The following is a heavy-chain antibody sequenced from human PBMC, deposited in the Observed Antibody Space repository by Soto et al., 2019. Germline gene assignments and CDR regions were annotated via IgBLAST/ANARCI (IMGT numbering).Heavy chain of an antibody. CDR1: GFTFSSYA. CDR2: ISGSGGST. Sequence: GGSLSLSCAASGFTFSSYAMSWVRQAPGKGLECVSAISGSGGSTYYADSVKGQFTISRDNSKNTLYLQMNSLRAEDTAVYYCAKVSGGSFDYWGQGTLVTVSS. CDR3: AKVSGGSFDY. J-gene: IGHJ4*02. V-gene: IGHV3-23*01. D-gene: IGHD2-15*01.